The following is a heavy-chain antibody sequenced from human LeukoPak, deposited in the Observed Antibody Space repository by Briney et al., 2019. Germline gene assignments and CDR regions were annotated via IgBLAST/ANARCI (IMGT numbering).Heavy chain of an antibody. V-gene: IGHV3-30*04. J-gene: IGHJ4*02. CDR3: ARDLELSAVYYFDS. Sequence: PGRSLRLSCEASGFTFSIFPMHWVRQAPGKGLEGVALISSGSEKYYADSVKGRFTISRDNSKNMLYLQMNSLRADDTAVYYCARDLELSAVYYFDSWGQGTLVIVSS. D-gene: IGHD3-3*01. CDR2: ISSGSEK. CDR1: GFTFSIFP.